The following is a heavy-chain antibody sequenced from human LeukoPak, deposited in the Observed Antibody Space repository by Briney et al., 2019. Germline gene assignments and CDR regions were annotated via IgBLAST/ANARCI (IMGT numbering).Heavy chain of an antibody. V-gene: IGHV1-18*01. CDR3: ARPYYSSSWLDYYYYGMDV. CDR2: ISAYNGNT. Sequence: ASVKVSCKASGYTFTSYGISWVRQAPGQGLEWMGWISAYNGNTNYAQKLQGRVTMTTDTSTSTAYMELRSLRSDDTAVYYCARPYYSSSWLDYYYYGMDVWGQGTTVTVSS. D-gene: IGHD6-13*01. CDR1: GYTFTSYG. J-gene: IGHJ6*02.